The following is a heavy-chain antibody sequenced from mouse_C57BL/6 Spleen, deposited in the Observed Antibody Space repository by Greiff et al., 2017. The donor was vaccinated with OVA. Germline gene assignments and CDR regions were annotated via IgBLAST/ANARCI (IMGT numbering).Heavy chain of an antibody. V-gene: IGHV10-1*01. CDR1: GFSFNTYA. J-gene: IGHJ1*03. Sequence: EAGGGLVQPKGSLKLSCAASGFSFNTYAMNWVRQAPGKGLEWVARIRSKSNNYATYYADSVKDRFTISRDDSESMLYLQMNNLKTEDTAMYYCVRSMGYFDVWGTGTTVTVSS. D-gene: IGHD1-1*02. CDR3: VRSMGYFDV. CDR2: IRSKSNNYAT.